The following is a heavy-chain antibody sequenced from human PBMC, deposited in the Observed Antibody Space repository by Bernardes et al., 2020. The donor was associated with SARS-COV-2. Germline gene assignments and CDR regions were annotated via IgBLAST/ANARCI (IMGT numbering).Heavy chain of an antibody. D-gene: IGHD6-19*01. V-gene: IGHV1-18*01. CDR3: ARQIAVAGTWYYYYGMDV. CDR2: ISAYNGNT. J-gene: IGHJ6*02. Sequence: ASVKVSCKASGYTFTSYGISWVRQAPGQGLELMGWISAYNGNTNYAQKLQGRVTMTTDTSTSTAYMELRSLRSDDTAVYYCARQIAVAGTWYYYYGMDVWGQGTTVTVSS. CDR1: GYTFTSYG.